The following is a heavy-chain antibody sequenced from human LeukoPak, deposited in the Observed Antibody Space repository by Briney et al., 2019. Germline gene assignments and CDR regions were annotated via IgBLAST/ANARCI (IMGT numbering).Heavy chain of an antibody. CDR3: ARQHIVVVTASESWFDP. J-gene: IGHJ5*02. V-gene: IGHV4-59*01. CDR2: IYYRGST. D-gene: IGHD2-21*02. CDR1: GGSISSYY. Sequence: SESLSLTCTVSGGSISSYYWSWIRQPPGKGLEWIGYIYYRGSTNYNPSLKSRVTISVDTSKNQFSLKLSTVTAADTAVYYCARQHIVVVTASESWFDPWGQGTLVTVSS.